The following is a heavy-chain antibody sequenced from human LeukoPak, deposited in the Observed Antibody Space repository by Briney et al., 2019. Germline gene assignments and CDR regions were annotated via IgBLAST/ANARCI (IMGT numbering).Heavy chain of an antibody. CDR2: ISSSSGTI. CDR3: MRDGL. CDR1: GFTLRSYG. J-gene: IGHJ4*02. Sequence: GGSLRLSCAASGFTLRSYGMNWVRQAPGKGLEWISDISSSSGTIYYADSVRGRFTISRDNAKNSLYLQMNCLRDEDTAVYYCMRDGLWGQGTLVTVSS. D-gene: IGHD3/OR15-3a*01. V-gene: IGHV3-48*02.